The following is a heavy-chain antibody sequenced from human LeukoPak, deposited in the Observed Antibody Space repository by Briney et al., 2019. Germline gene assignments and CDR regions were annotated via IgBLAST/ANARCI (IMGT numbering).Heavy chain of an antibody. Sequence: GGSLRLSCAASGFTFSSYGMIWVRQAPEKGLEWVAVISYDGSNKYYADSVKGRFTISRDNSKNTLYLQMNSLRAEDTAVYYCARDRHYFDYWGQGTLVTVSS. CDR2: ISYDGSNK. J-gene: IGHJ4*02. CDR1: GFTFSSYG. CDR3: ARDRHYFDY. V-gene: IGHV3-30*03.